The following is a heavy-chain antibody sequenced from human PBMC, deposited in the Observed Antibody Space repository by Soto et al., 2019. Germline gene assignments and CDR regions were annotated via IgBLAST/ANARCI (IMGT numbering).Heavy chain of an antibody. V-gene: IGHV4-34*01. CDR3: ARDAPGEAPY. CDR1: GGSFSGYY. Sequence: QVQLQQWGAGLLRPAETLSLTCAVYGGSFSGYYWTWIRQPPGKGLEWIGEINQSGFTSYNPSLESRVIMSVDTSKNQFSLRLSSVTAADTAVYYCARDAPGEAPYWGQGTLVTVSS. D-gene: IGHD2-2*01. CDR2: INQSGFT. J-gene: IGHJ4*02.